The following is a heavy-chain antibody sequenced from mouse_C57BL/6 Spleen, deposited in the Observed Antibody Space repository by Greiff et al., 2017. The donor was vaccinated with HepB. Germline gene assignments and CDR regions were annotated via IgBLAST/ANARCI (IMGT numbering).Heavy chain of an antibody. Sequence: EVKLVESGGGLVQPKGSLKLSCAASGFSFNTYAMNWVRQAPGKGLEWVARIRSKSNNYATYYADSVKDRFTIARDDSESMLYLQMNNLKTEDTAMYYCVRHELSYYGSTFDVWGTGTTVTVSS. J-gene: IGHJ1*03. D-gene: IGHD1-1*01. V-gene: IGHV10-1*01. CDR2: IRSKSNNYAT. CDR1: GFSFNTYA. CDR3: VRHELSYYGSTFDV.